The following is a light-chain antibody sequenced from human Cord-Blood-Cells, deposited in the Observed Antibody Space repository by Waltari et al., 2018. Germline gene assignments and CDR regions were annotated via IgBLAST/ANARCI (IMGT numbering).Light chain of an antibody. CDR2: WAS. V-gene: IGKV4-1*01. Sequence: DSVMTQPPHSLALSLGERATINGKASQSVLYSSNNKNYLAWYQQKPGQPPKLLIYWASTRESGVPERFSGSGSGTDFTLTISSLQAEDVAVYYCQQYYSTPPTFGPGTKVDIK. J-gene: IGKJ3*01. CDR1: QSVLYSSNNKNY. CDR3: QQYYSTPPT.